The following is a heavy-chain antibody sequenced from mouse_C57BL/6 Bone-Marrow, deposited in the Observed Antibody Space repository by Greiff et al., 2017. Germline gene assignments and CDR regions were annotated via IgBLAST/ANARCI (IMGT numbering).Heavy chain of an antibody. CDR2: IYPGGGYT. J-gene: IGHJ4*01. Sequence: VQLQESGAELVRPGTSVKMSCKASGYTFTNYWIGWAKQRPGHGLEWIGDIYPGGGYTNYNEKFKGKATLTADISSSTAYMQFSSLTSEDSAIYCCARSHATLLMDYWGQGTSVTVSS. CDR3: ARSHATLLMDY. CDR1: GYTFTNYW. V-gene: IGHV1-63*01. D-gene: IGHD3-2*02.